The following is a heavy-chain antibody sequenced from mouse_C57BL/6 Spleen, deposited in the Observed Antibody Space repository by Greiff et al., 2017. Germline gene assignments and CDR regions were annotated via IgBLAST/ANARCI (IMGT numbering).Heavy chain of an antibody. J-gene: IGHJ2*01. V-gene: IGHV1-82*01. CDR1: GYAFSSSW. Sequence: QVQLQQSGPELVKPGASVKISCTASGYAFSSSWMNWVKQRPGKGLEWIGRIYPGDGDTNYNGKFTDKATLTADKSSSTAYMQLSSLTSEDSACYFCARNGSNHGGDYWGQGTTLTVSS. D-gene: IGHD1-1*01. CDR2: IYPGDGDT. CDR3: ARNGSNHGGDY.